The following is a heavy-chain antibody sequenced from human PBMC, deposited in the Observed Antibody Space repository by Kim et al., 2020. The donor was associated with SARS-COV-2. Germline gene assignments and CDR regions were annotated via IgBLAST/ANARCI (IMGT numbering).Heavy chain of an antibody. CDR1: GYTFTSYG. V-gene: IGHV1-18*01. CDR3: ARVDEDIVLVVYANGVGYFDY. Sequence: ASVKVSCKASGYTFTSYGISWVRQAPGQGLEWMGWISAYNGNTNYAQKLQGRVTMTTDTSTSTAYMELRSLRSDDTAVYYCARVDEDIVLVVYANGVGYFDYWGQGTLVTVSS. J-gene: IGHJ4*02. D-gene: IGHD2-8*02. CDR2: ISAYNGNT.